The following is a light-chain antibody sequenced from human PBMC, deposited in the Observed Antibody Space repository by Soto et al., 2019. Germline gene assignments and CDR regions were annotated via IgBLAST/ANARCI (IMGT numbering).Light chain of an antibody. Sequence: DMQMTQSPSSLSASVGDRVTITCRASQSISSYLNWYQQKPGKAPKLLIYAASSLQSGVPSRFSGSGSGTDFTLTISSLQPEDFATYYCQQSSWMVTFGPGTKVDIK. CDR1: QSISSY. CDR2: AAS. J-gene: IGKJ3*01. V-gene: IGKV1-39*01. CDR3: QQSSWMVT.